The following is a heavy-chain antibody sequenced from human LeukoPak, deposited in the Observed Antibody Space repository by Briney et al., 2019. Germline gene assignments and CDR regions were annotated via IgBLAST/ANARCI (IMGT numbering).Heavy chain of an antibody. CDR1: GDSVSSNGAA. CDR3: ARGRWSAFDI. CDR2: TYYRSKWYN. J-gene: IGHJ3*02. V-gene: IGHV6-1*01. D-gene: IGHD4-23*01. Sequence: SQTLSLTCAISGDSVSSNGAAWNWIRQSPSRGLEWLGRTYYRSKWYNDYAISVKSRITIDPDTPKNQFSLQLNSVTPEDTAVYFCARGRWSAFDIWGQGTMVTVSS.